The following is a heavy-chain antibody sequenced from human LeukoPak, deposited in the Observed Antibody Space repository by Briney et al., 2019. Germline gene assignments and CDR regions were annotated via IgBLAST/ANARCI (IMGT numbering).Heavy chain of an antibody. CDR3: ARGRNSVVVAATQQRFDY. D-gene: IGHD2-15*01. Sequence: PGGSLRLSCAASGFTFSTYGMHWVRQAPGEGLEWVALIRYDGSKQDYADSVQGRFTISRDNSKNTLYLQMNSLRAEDTAVYYCARGRNSVVVAATQQRFDYWGQGTLVTVSS. J-gene: IGHJ4*02. CDR2: IRYDGSKQ. CDR1: GFTFSTYG. V-gene: IGHV3-30*02.